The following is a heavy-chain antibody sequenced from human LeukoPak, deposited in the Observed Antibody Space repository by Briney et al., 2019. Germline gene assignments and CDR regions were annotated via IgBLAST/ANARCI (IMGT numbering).Heavy chain of an antibody. D-gene: IGHD3-9*01. CDR2: ISGSGGST. V-gene: IGHV3-23*01. CDR1: GFTFSSYA. Sequence: PGGSLRLSCAASGFTFSSYAMSWVRQAPGKGLEWVSAISGSGGSTYYADSVKGRFTISRDNSKNTLYLQMSSLRAEDTAVYYCAKAHELRYFDWFGDPLLGSHHWGQGTLVTVSS. CDR3: AKAHELRYFDWFGDPLLGSHH. J-gene: IGHJ5*02.